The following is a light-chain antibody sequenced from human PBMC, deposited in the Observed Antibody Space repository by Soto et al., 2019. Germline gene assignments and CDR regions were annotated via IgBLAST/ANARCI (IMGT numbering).Light chain of an antibody. CDR2: DNN. CDR1: DSNIGKNY. CDR3: GTWDSSLSAVV. J-gene: IGLJ1*01. V-gene: IGLV1-51*01. Sequence: QSVLAQPPSVSAAPGQRVTISCSGTDSNIGKNYVSWYQQFPGTVPKVLIYDNNNRPSGIPDRFSGSKSGTSATPGITGLQTGDEADYYCGTWDSSLSAVVFGAGTKVTVL.